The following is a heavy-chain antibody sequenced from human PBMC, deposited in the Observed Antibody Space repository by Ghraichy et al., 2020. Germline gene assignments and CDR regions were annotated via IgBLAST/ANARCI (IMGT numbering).Heavy chain of an antibody. CDR1: GFTFDTYA. Sequence: GASLRLSCAASGFTFDTYAMTWVRQTPGKGLEWVSSISNSGVRTFYADSMKGRFTISRDNSNNTLFLQMNSLRAEDTAVYYCAKDVAPTPWGRFDPWGQGTLVTVSS. D-gene: IGHD5-12*01. CDR2: ISNSGVRT. V-gene: IGHV3-23*01. J-gene: IGHJ5*02. CDR3: AKDVAPTPWGRFDP.